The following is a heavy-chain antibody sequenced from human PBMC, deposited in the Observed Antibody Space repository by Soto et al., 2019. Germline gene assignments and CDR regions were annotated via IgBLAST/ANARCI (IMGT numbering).Heavy chain of an antibody. CDR3: ARDRDAEYFQH. Sequence: SETLSLTCTVSGGSISSGGYYWSWIRQHPGKGLEWIGYIYYSGSTYYNPSLKSRVTISVDTSKNQFSLKLSSATAADTAVYYCARDRDAEYFQHWGQGTLVTVSS. CDR2: IYYSGST. CDR1: GGSISSGGYY. J-gene: IGHJ1*01. V-gene: IGHV4-31*03.